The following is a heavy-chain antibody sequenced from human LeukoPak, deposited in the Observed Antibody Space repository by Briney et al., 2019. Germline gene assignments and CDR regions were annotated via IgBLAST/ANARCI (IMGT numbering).Heavy chain of an antibody. D-gene: IGHD4-17*01. CDR1: GFTFTTYW. CDR3: ARGSRYGDYPYYCDF. Sequence: GGSLRLSCAASGFTFTTYWMTWVRQAPGKGLEWVANINQDGSEKYFVDSVKGRSTISRDNSKNTVLLQMNNLRLEDAAVYYCARGSRYGDYPYYCDFWGQGTLVTVSS. V-gene: IGHV3-7*01. CDR2: INQDGSEK. J-gene: IGHJ4*02.